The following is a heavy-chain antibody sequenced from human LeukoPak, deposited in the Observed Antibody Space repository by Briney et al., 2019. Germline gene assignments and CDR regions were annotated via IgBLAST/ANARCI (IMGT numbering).Heavy chain of an antibody. CDR3: ARESTMTDAFDI. V-gene: IGHV4-34*01. CDR2: INHSGST. J-gene: IGHJ3*02. Sequence: PSETLSLTCAVYGGSFSGYYWSWIRQPPGKGLEWIGEINHSGSTNYNPSLKSRVTISVDTSKNQFSLKLSSVTAADTAVYYCARESTMTDAFDIWGQGTMVTVSS. CDR1: GGSFSGYY. D-gene: IGHD3-22*01.